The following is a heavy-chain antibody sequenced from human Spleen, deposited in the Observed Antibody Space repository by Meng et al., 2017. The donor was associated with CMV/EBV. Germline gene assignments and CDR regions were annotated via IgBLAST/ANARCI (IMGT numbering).Heavy chain of an antibody. V-gene: IGHV1-18*03. CDR1: GYTFSSKG. D-gene: IGHD5-24*01. Sequence: ASVKVSCKASGYTFSSKGISWVRQAPGHGLEWMGWITVYSGNTKYADKFQGRVTMTTDTSTSTAYLELRSLRSDDMAVYYCARGGDGYSTAFDYWGQGALVTVSS. J-gene: IGHJ4*02. CDR3: ARGGDGYSTAFDY. CDR2: ITVYSGNT.